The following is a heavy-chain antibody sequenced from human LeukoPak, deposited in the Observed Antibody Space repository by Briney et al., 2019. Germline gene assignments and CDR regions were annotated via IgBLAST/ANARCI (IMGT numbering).Heavy chain of an antibody. D-gene: IGHD5-18*01. Sequence: SETLSLTCTVSGGSISGSTYYWGWIRQPPGKGLEWIGSVYYSGTTYYNPSLKSRVTISVDTSKNQFSLKLSSVTAADTAVYYCARLGYTYGPFDYWGQGTLVTVSS. J-gene: IGHJ4*02. CDR3: ARLGYTYGPFDY. CDR2: VYYSGTT. V-gene: IGHV4-39*07. CDR1: GGSISGSTYY.